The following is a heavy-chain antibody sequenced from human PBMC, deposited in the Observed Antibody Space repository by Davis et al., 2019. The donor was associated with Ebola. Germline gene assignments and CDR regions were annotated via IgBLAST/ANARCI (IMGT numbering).Heavy chain of an antibody. CDR3: ARDLRYDSSGYDYYFYMDV. CDR2: IYYSGST. D-gene: IGHD3-22*01. Sequence: PSETLSLTCTVSGGSISRGGSYWTWIRQHPGKGLEWIGYIYYSGSTYYKPSLKGRVTISLDTSKNQFSLNLYSVTAADTDVYYCARDLRYDSSGYDYYFYMDVWGKGTTVTVSS. CDR1: GGSISRGGSY. V-gene: IGHV4-31*03. J-gene: IGHJ6*03.